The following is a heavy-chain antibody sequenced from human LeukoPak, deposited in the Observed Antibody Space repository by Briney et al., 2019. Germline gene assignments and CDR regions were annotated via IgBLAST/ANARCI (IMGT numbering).Heavy chain of an antibody. D-gene: IGHD4-17*01. V-gene: IGHV3-7*02. CDR3: ARGRTTGYGDYVSY. CDR2: IKQDGSEK. Sequence: GGSLRLSCAASGFTFSNYWMIWVRQAPGKGLEWVGNIKQDGSEKRYADSVRGRFSISRDNAQTSLYLQMNGLRAEDTAVYYCARGRTTGYGDYVSYWGQGTLVTVSS. CDR1: GFTFSNYW. J-gene: IGHJ4*02.